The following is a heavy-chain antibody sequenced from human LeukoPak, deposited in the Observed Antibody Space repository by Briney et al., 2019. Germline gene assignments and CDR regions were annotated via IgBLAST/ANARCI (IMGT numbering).Heavy chain of an antibody. CDR1: GGTFSSYA. D-gene: IGHD2-2*01. CDR3: ARDRDIVVVPYWYFDL. Sequence: VASVKVSCKASGGTFSSYAISWVQQAPGQGLEWMGRIIPILGIANYAQKFQGRVTITADKSTSTAYMELSSLRSEDTAVYYCARDRDIVVVPYWYFDLWGRGTLVTVSS. J-gene: IGHJ2*01. CDR2: IIPILGIA. V-gene: IGHV1-69*04.